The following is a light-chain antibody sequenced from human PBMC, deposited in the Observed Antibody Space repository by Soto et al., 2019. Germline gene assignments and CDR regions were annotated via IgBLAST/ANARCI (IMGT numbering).Light chain of an antibody. J-gene: IGKJ4*01. V-gene: IGKV1-33*01. CDR2: DAF. CDR3: QQYDNLPVT. Sequence: DIQMTQSPSSLSASVGDRVTITCQASHDIINYLNWFQQKPGEAPKLLIFDAFKLETGVPSRFSGSGSGTYFTLTISSQQPEDIATYYCQQYDNLPVTFGGGTKVEIK. CDR1: HDIINY.